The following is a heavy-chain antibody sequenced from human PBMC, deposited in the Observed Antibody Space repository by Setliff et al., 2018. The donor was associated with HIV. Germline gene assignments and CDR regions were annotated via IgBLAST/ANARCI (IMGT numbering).Heavy chain of an antibody. D-gene: IGHD3-22*01. J-gene: IGHJ4*02. V-gene: IGHV3-23*01. CDR3: VRTYYYDSSGYNLPGY. CDR1: GFTFSSYA. Sequence: GGSLRLSCAASGFTFSSYAMSWVRQAPGKGLEWVSAISGSGGSTYYAASVQGRFTISSDNSKSVVYLQMNSLRAEDTAVYYCVRTYYYDSSGYNLPGYWGQGTLVTSPQ. CDR2: ISGSGGST.